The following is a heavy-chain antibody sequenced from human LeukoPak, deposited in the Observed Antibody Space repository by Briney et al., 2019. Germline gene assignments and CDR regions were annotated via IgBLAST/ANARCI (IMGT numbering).Heavy chain of an antibody. CDR2: ISGDGGST. Sequence: GGSLRLSCAASGFTFDDYAMHWVRQAPGKGLEWVSLISGDGGSTYYADSVKGRFTISRDNSKNSLYLQMNSLRTEDTALYYCAKETPKRQRLVRGPFDYWGQGTLVTVSS. CDR3: AKETPKRQRLVRGPFDY. CDR1: GFTFDDYA. D-gene: IGHD6-19*01. J-gene: IGHJ4*02. V-gene: IGHV3-43*02.